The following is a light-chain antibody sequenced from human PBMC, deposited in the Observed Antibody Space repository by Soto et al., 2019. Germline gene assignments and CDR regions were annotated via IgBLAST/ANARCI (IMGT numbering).Light chain of an antibody. CDR2: GTS. CDR1: RSVSSNY. CDR3: QQFSSSPPGVT. V-gene: IGKV3-20*01. Sequence: EIVLTQSPDTLSLSPGESATLSCKASRSVSSNYLAWYQQKPGQAPRLLVAGTSSRATGIPDRFSGSGSGTDFTLTISGLDAEDFAVYYCQQFSSSPPGVTFGGGT. J-gene: IGKJ4*01.